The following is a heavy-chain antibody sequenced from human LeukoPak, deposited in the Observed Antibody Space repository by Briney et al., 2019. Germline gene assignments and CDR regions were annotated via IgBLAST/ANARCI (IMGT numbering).Heavy chain of an antibody. CDR1: GYTFTSYG. CDR2: ISAYNGNT. J-gene: IGHJ4*02. D-gene: IGHD3-3*01. CDR3: ARDRGYYDFWSGYPVGYFDY. Sequence: ASVKVSCKASGYTFTSYGISWVRQAPGQGLEWMGWISAYNGNTNYAQKLQGRVTMTTDTSTSTAYMELRSLRSDDTAVYYCARDRGYYDFWSGYPVGYFDYWGQGTLVTVPS. V-gene: IGHV1-18*01.